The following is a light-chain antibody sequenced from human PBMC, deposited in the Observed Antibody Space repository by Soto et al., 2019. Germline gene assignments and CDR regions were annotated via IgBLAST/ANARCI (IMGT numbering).Light chain of an antibody. Sequence: EKVMTQSPATLSLSPGERATLSCRASQSVNTRLAWYQQKPGQAPTLLIYDAFTRATGIPARVSGSASETQFTLTTSAVQSEEFAVYYCEQYEESPHTFGGGTKVEIK. V-gene: IGKV3-15*01. J-gene: IGKJ4*01. CDR2: DAF. CDR1: QSVNTR. CDR3: EQYEESPHT.